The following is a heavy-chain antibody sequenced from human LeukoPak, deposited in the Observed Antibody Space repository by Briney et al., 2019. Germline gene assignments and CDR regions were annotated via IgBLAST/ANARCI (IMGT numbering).Heavy chain of an antibody. V-gene: IGHV1-2*02. CDR2: INPNSGGK. D-gene: IGHD2-2*01. CDR1: GYTFTGYY. Sequence: GASVKVSCKPSGYTFTGYYMHWVRQAPGQGLEWMGWINPNSGGKNYAQKFQGRVTKTRDTSISTAYMELSRLRSDDTAVYYCARDLGRNCSSTSCPISYYYYMDVWGKVTTVTAAS. J-gene: IGHJ6*03. CDR3: ARDLGRNCSSTSCPISYYYYMDV.